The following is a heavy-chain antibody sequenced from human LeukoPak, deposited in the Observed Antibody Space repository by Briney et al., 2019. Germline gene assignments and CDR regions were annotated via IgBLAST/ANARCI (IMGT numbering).Heavy chain of an antibody. CDR2: IYYSGST. CDR1: GGYISSSSYY. V-gene: IGHV4-39*01. Sequence: SETLSLTCTVSGGYISSSSYYWGWIRQPPGKGLEWIGSIYYSGSTYYNPSLKSRVTISVDTSENQFSLKLSSVTAADTAVYYCARQAITFGGVIVNFDYWGQGTLVTVSS. J-gene: IGHJ4*02. D-gene: IGHD3-16*02. CDR3: ARQAITFGGVIVNFDY.